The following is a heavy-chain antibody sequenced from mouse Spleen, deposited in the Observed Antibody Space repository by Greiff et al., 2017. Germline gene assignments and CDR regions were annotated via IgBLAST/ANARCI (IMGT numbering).Heavy chain of an antibody. D-gene: IGHD2-3*01. CDR2: IDPETGGT. J-gene: IGHJ3*01. CDR3: TSCDGYAWFAY. Sequence: QVQLQQSGAELVRPGASVTLSCKASGYTFTDYEMHWVKQTPVHGLEWIGAIDPETGGTAYNQKFKGKAILTADKSSSTAYMELRSLTSEDSAVYYCTSCDGYAWFAYWGQGTLVTVSA. V-gene: IGHV1-15*01. CDR1: GYTFTDYE.